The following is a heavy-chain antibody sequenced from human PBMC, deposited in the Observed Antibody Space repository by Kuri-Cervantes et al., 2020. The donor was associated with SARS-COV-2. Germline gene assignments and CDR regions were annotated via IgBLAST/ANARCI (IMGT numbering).Heavy chain of an antibody. V-gene: IGHV1-69*13. CDR1: GGTFNNYA. D-gene: IGHD3-10*01. CDR2: IIQIFGIT. J-gene: IGHJ6*03. CDR3: ARESLGSGTLSGFYYMDV. Sequence: SVKVSCKTSGGTFNNYAMSWARQAPGQGLEWMGGIIQIFGITNYAQKFQGRLTLTADESSATAYMELSRLRSDDTAVYYCARESLGSGTLSGFYYMDVWGKGTTVTVSS.